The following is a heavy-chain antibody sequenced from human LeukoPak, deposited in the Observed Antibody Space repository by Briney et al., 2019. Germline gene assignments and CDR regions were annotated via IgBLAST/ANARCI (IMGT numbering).Heavy chain of an antibody. D-gene: IGHD2-15*01. J-gene: IGHJ5*02. CDR1: GFTFSSYS. Sequence: GGSLRLSCAASGFTFSSYSMDWVRQGPRKGLEWVAQVNLDGSDKYYVDSVKGRFTISRDNAKNLVYLQMKSLRVEDTAVYYCARGSGWFDPWGQGTLVTVSS. CDR3: ARGSGWFDP. V-gene: IGHV3-7*01. CDR2: VNLDGSDK.